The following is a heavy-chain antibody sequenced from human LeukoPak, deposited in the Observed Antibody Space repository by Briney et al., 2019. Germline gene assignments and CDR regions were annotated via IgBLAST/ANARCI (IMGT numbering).Heavy chain of an antibody. Sequence: PGGSLRLSCAASGVTFSSYGMHWVRQAPGKGLEWVAVISYDGSNKYYADSVKGRFTISRDNSKNTLYLQMNSLRAEDTAVYYCSGGRMGMFDYWGQGTLVTVSS. CDR3: SGGRMGMFDY. D-gene: IGHD2-8*02. CDR2: ISYDGSNK. CDR1: GVTFSSYG. J-gene: IGHJ4*02. V-gene: IGHV3-30*03.